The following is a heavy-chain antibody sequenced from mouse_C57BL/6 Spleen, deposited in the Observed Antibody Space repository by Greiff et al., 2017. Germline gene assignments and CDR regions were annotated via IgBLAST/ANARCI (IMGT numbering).Heavy chain of an antibody. J-gene: IGHJ2*01. Sequence: EVKLQESGPGLVKPSQSLSLTCSVSGYSITSGYYWNWIRPFPGNNLEWMGYISYDGSNNYNPSLKKRISITRDSSKNQFFLKLNSLTTEDTATCYCARRDYSSIYYFDDWGQGTTLTVSS. CDR1: GYSITSGYY. CDR3: ARRDYSSIYYFDD. CDR2: ISYDGSN. D-gene: IGHD1-1*01. V-gene: IGHV3-6*01.